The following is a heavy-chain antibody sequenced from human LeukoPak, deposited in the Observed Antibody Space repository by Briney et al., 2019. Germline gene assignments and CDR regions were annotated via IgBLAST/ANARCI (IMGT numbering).Heavy chain of an antibody. J-gene: IGHJ5*02. CDR1: GGSISSYY. D-gene: IGHD3-22*01. V-gene: IGHV4-59*01. CDR3: ARGGHDSPFDP. CDR2: IYYSGST. Sequence: PSETLSLTCTVSGGSISSYYWSWIRQPPGKGLEWIGYIYYSGSTNYNPSLKSRVTISVDTSKNQFSLKLSSVTAADTAVYYCARGGHDSPFDPWGQGTLVTVSS.